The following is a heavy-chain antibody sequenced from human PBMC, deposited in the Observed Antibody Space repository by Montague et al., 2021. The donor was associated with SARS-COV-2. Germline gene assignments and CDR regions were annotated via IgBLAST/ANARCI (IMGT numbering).Heavy chain of an antibody. J-gene: IGHJ6*02. V-gene: IGHV3-48*04. CDR1: GFTFSSYS. CDR2: ISSSSTTI. Sequence: SLRLSCAASGFTFSSYSMNWVRQAPGKGLEWVSHISSSSTTIYYADSVKGLFTISRDNAKNSLYLQVNSLRAEDTVVYYCARGGNLWDSSGYYREGYFYGMDVWGQGTTVTVSS. D-gene: IGHD3-22*01. CDR3: ARGGNLWDSSGYYREGYFYGMDV.